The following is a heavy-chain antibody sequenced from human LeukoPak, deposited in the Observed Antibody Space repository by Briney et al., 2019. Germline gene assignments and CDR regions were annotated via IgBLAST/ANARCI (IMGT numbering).Heavy chain of an antibody. CDR1: GYSIGSGYY. CDR2: IYHSGST. J-gene: IGHJ4*02. D-gene: IGHD3-9*01. Sequence: SETLSLTCAVSGYSIGSGYYWGWIRQPPGKGLEWIGSIYHSGSTYYNPSLKSRVTISVDTSKNQFSLKLSSVTAADTAVYYCAREGSRYFDWLPVIDYWGQGTLVTVSS. V-gene: IGHV4-38-2*02. CDR3: AREGSRYFDWLPVIDY.